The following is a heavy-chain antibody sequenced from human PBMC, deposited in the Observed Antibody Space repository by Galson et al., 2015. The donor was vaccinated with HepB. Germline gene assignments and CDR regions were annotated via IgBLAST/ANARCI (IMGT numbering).Heavy chain of an antibody. CDR1: GFTFINYP. CDR2: VSGSGGKT. Sequence: SLRLSCAASGFTFINYPMNWVRQAPGKGLEWVSGVSGSGGKTYYRDPVKGRFTISRDNPSNRLYLQMNSLRAEDTAVYFCARGPIYSMPERTYYYYMDVWGRGTTVTVSS. J-gene: IGHJ6*03. D-gene: IGHD4-11*01. CDR3: ARGPIYSMPERTYYYYMDV. V-gene: IGHV3-23*01.